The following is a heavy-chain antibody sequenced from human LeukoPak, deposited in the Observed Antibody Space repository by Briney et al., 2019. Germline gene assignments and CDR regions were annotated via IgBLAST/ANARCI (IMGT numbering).Heavy chain of an antibody. J-gene: IGHJ4*02. D-gene: IGHD7-27*01. CDR3: ARDLNWETY. V-gene: IGHV3-53*01. Sequence: GGSLRLSCAASGFTVSSNYMSWVRQAPGKGLEWVSIIYSGGSTFYADSVKGRFTISRDNAKNSLYLQMNSLRAEDTAVYYCARDLNWETYWGQGTLVSVSS. CDR2: IYSGGST. CDR1: GFTVSSNY.